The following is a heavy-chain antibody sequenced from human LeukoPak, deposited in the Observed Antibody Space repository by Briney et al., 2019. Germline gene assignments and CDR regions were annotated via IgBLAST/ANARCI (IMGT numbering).Heavy chain of an antibody. CDR3: ARDLARGP. Sequence: PGGSLRLSCAASGFTFSSYAMHWVRQAPGKGLEYVSAISSNGGSTYYANSVKGRSTISRDNSKNTLYLQMGSLRAEDIAVYYSARDLARGPWGQGTLVTVSS. J-gene: IGHJ5*02. V-gene: IGHV3-64*01. CDR1: GFTFSSYA. CDR2: ISSNGGST.